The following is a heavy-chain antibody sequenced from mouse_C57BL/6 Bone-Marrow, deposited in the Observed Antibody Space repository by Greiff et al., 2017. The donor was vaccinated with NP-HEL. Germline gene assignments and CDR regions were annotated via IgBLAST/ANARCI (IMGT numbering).Heavy chain of an antibody. CDR2: IYPGSGST. CDR3: ARDLPSYWYFDF. CDR1: GYTFTSYW. J-gene: IGHJ1*03. D-gene: IGHD5-5*01. V-gene: IGHV1-55*01. Sequence: VQLQQPGAELVKPGASVKMSCKASGYTFTSYWITWVKQRPGQGLEWIGDIYPGSGSTNYNEKFKSKATLTVDTSSSTAYMQLSSLTSEDSAVYYCARDLPSYWYFDFWGTGTTVTVSS.